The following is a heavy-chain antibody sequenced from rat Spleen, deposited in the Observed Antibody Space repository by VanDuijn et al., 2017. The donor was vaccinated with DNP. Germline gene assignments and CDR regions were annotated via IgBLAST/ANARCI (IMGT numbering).Heavy chain of an antibody. V-gene: IGHV5-7*01. Sequence: EVQLVESGGGLVQPGRSMKLSCAASGFTFSNYDMAWVRQAPKKGLEWVATISYDGSSTYYRDSVKGRFTISRDNAKSTLYLQMDSLRSEDTATYYCATRAPYWGQGVMVTVSS. J-gene: IGHJ2*01. CDR2: ISYDGSST. CDR1: GFTFSNYD. CDR3: ATRAPY. D-gene: IGHD3-1*01.